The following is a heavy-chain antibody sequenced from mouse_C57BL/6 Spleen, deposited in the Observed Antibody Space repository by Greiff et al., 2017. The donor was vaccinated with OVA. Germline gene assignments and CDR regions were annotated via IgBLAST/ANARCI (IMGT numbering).Heavy chain of an antibody. CDR1: GYTFTSYD. Sequence: QVQLKESGPELVKPGASVKLSCKASGYTFTSYDINWVKQRPGPGLEWIGWIYPRDGSTKYNEKFKGKATVTVGTSSSTAYMELHRLTSEDSAVYVCARGGEPYFDVWGTGTTVTVSS. V-gene: IGHV1-85*01. CDR2: IYPRDGST. CDR3: ARGGEPYFDV. J-gene: IGHJ1*03.